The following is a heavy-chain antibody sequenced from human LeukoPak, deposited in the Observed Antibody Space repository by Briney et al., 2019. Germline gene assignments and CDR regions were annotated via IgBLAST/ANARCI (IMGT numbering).Heavy chain of an antibody. J-gene: IGHJ4*02. CDR3: AIPVDTMVRGDSS. CDR1: GYTFITYD. Sequence: ASVKVSCKASGYTFITYDINWVRQATGQGLEWMGWMNPNSGNTGYAQKFRGRVTMTRNTSISTAYMELSSLTSEDTAVYYCAIPVDTMVRGDSSWGQGTLVTVSS. CDR2: MNPNSGNT. V-gene: IGHV1-8*01. D-gene: IGHD3-10*01.